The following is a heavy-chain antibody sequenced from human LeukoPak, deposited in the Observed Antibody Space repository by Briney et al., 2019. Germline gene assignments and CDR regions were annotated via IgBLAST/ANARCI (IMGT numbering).Heavy chain of an antibody. CDR3: AKTPRATVTTNY. V-gene: IGHV3-23*01. D-gene: IGHD4-17*01. CDR2: ISGSGGST. J-gene: IGHJ4*02. Sequence: GGSLRLSCEAPGFTLSNYAMIWVRQAPGKGLEWLSAISGSGGSTYYADSVKGRFTISRDNSKNTLYLQMNSLRVEDTAVYYCAKTPRATVTTNYWGQGTLVTVSS. CDR1: GFTLSNYA.